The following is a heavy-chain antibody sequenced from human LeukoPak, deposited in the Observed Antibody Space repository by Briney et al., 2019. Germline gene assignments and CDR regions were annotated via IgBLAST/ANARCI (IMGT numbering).Heavy chain of an antibody. J-gene: IGHJ4*02. Sequence: PSGTLSLTCAVSSDSISSSNWWTWVRQPPGKGLEWIGEIYHSGSTNYNPSLKSRVTISVDKSNNQFSLKLTSVTAADTAVYYCARQSGYSNGFDYWGQGTLVTVSS. CDR2: IYHSGST. V-gene: IGHV4-4*02. CDR1: SDSISSSNW. CDR3: ARQSGYSNGFDY. D-gene: IGHD5-18*01.